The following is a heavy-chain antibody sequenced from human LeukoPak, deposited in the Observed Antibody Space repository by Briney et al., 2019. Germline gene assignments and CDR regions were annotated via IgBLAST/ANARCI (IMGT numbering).Heavy chain of an antibody. Sequence: PGGSLRLSCAASGFIFSSYAMSWVRQAPGKGLEWVSDISGSGATTSFADSVKGRFTISRDNSKNTLYLQMNSLRAEDTAVYYCAKVRGLYYYYGMDVWGQGTTVTVYS. D-gene: IGHD3/OR15-3a*01. CDR3: AKVRGLYYYYGMDV. CDR2: ISGSGATT. V-gene: IGHV3-23*01. CDR1: GFIFSSYA. J-gene: IGHJ6*02.